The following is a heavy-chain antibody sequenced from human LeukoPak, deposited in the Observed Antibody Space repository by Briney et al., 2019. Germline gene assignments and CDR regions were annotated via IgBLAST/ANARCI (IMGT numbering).Heavy chain of an antibody. Sequence: PSETLSLTCTVSGGSISSSSYYWGWIRQPPGKGLEWIGSIYYSGSTYYNPSLKSRVTISVDTSKNQFSLKLSSVTAADTAVYYCARSPAQGWLRLHFDYWGQGTLVTVSS. V-gene: IGHV4-39*01. CDR1: GGSISSSSYY. J-gene: IGHJ4*02. CDR3: ARSPAQGWLRLHFDY. D-gene: IGHD5-12*01. CDR2: IYYSGST.